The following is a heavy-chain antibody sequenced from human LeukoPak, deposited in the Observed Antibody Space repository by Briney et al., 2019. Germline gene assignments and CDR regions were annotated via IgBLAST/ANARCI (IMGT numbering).Heavy chain of an antibody. D-gene: IGHD6-19*01. CDR3: ARHGIAVSGTWALDY. V-gene: IGHV5-51*01. J-gene: IGHJ4*01. Sequence: RGESLKISCKGSGYRFGNFWIGWVRQMPGKGLEWMGITYPDDSDTRYSPSFQGQVTMSADKSIRTVYLQWSSLKASDTGMYFCARHGIAVSGTWALDYWGQGTLVTVSS. CDR1: GYRFGNFW. CDR2: TYPDDSDT.